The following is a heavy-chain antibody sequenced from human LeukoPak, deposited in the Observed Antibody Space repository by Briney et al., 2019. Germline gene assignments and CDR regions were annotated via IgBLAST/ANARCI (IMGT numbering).Heavy chain of an antibody. Sequence: GGSLRLSCAASRFTFSNYAMNWVRQAPGKGLEWVSAISGGGGSTDYADSAKGRFTISRDNSRDTLYLQMNSLTAEDTAVYYCAKVKVVGYSTFDYWGQGTLVTVSP. CDR2: ISGGGGST. CDR1: RFTFSNYA. V-gene: IGHV3-23*01. D-gene: IGHD3-22*01. J-gene: IGHJ4*02. CDR3: AKVKVVGYSTFDY.